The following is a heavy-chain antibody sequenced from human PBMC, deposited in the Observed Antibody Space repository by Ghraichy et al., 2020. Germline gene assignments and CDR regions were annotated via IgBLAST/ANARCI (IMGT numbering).Heavy chain of an antibody. D-gene: IGHD3-10*01. Sequence: SVKVSCKASGGTFSSYAISWVRQAPGQGLEWMGGIIPIFGIANYAQKFQGRVTITADKSTSTAYMELSSLRSEDTAVYYCARDERFGELFPDYYYYGMDVWAKGPRSPSP. CDR3: ARDERFGELFPDYYYYGMDV. CDR2: IIPIFGIA. CDR1: GGTFSSYA. J-gene: IGHJ6*02. V-gene: IGHV1-69*10.